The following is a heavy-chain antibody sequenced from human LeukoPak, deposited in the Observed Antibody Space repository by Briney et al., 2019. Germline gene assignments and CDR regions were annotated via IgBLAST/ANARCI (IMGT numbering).Heavy chain of an antibody. CDR2: VSASGAVT. D-gene: IGHD6-19*01. Sequence: GGSLRLSCAASGFTFDNFALNWVRQTPGKGIEWVSGVSASGAVTYYADFLEGRFTVSRDNSQNTLYLQINNLRPEDTAVYYCAKVVFGTSGWYSYFEYWGQGTLVTVSS. CDR1: GFTFDNFA. V-gene: IGHV3-23*01. J-gene: IGHJ4*02. CDR3: AKVVFGTSGWYSYFEY.